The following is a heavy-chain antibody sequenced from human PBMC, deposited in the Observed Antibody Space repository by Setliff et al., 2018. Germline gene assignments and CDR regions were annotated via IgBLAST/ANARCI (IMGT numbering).Heavy chain of an antibody. Sequence: GGSLRLSCAASGFTFSDAWMNWVRQAPGKGLEWVGRIKSKADGGTADFAAPVKGRFTISRDDSKNTMSLQMNSLKTEDTAVYYCADAGSAKGLDIWGQGTTVTVS. J-gene: IGHJ6*02. CDR3: ADAGSAKGLDI. CDR2: IKSKADGGTA. V-gene: IGHV3-15*01. CDR1: GFTFSDAW. D-gene: IGHD6-19*01.